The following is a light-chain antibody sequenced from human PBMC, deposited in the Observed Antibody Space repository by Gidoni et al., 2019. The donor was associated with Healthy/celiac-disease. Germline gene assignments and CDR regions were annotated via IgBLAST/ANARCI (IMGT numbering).Light chain of an antibody. CDR2: KAS. Sequence: DIQMTHSPSTLSASVGDRVTITCRASQSISSWLAWYKQKPGKAPKLLIYKASSLESVVPSRFSGSGSGTEFTLTISSLQHDDFETYYCQHYNSQLTFGGXTKVEIK. V-gene: IGKV1-5*03. CDR3: QHYNSQLT. J-gene: IGKJ4*01. CDR1: QSISSW.